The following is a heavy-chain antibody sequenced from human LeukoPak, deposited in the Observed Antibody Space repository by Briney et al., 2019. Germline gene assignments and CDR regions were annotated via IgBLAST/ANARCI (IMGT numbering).Heavy chain of an antibody. CDR2: INQDGSEK. CDR1: GFTFSTYW. J-gene: IGHJ4*02. Sequence: GGSLRLSCAASGFTFSTYWMSWVRQARGKGLEWVAYINQDGSEKYYVDSVKGRFTISRDNAKNSLYLQMNSLRAEDTAVHYCARPRGGRGYSGYDPYYFDYWGQGTLVTVSS. V-gene: IGHV3-7*03. CDR3: ARPRGGRGYSGYDPYYFDY. D-gene: IGHD5-12*01.